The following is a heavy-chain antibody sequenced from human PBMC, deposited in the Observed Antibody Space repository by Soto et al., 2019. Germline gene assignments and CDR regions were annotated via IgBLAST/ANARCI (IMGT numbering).Heavy chain of an antibody. CDR3: LRHRVSEMLTSAFDP. Sequence: LSDTWSVSDGSSSGSSYYRSWNRKPPGKGLEWIGSVDYGGITYYNPSLKTRLSISVESSRTHFSLRLTSVTAADTALYYCLRHRVSEMLTSAFDPWGQRILVTVSS. CDR2: VDYGGIT. CDR1: DGSSSGSSYY. J-gene: IGHJ5*02. D-gene: IGHD3-9*01. V-gene: IGHV4-39*01.